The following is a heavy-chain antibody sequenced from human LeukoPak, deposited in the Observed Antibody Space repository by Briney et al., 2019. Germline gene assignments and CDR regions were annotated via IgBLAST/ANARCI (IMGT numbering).Heavy chain of an antibody. CDR1: GFTFSNQG. D-gene: IGHD5-12*01. J-gene: IGHJ3*02. CDR3: AKGYSGYDYAFDI. V-gene: IGHV3-30*18. Sequence: PGGSLRLPCAASGFTFSNQGIHWVRRAPGKGLEWVAVISYDGSNKYYADSVKGRFTISRDNSKNTLYLQMNSLRAEDTAVYYCAKGYSGYDYAFDIWGQGTMVTVSS. CDR2: ISYDGSNK.